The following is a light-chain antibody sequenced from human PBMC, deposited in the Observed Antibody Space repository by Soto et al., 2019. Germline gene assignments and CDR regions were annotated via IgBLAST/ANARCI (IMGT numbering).Light chain of an antibody. V-gene: IGKV3-15*01. CDR2: GAS. J-gene: IGKJ5*01. Sequence: EIVVTQSPATLSVSPGERATLSCRASQSVSSNLAWYQQKPGQAPRLLIYGASTRATGIPARFSGSGSGTEFTLTISSLQSEDFAVYYCQQYTQWPITFGQGTRLEIK. CDR3: QQYTQWPIT. CDR1: QSVSSN.